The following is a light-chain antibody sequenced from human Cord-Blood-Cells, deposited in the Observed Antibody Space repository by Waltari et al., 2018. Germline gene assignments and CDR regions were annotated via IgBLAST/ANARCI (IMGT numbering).Light chain of an antibody. CDR1: QSVSSSY. CDR2: GAS. J-gene: IGKJ1*01. Sequence: EIVLTQSPDNLSLSPGERATLSCRASQSVSSSYLAWYQQKPGQAPRLLIYGASSRATGIPDRFSGSGSGTDFTLTISRLEPEDFAVYYCQQYGSSPRTFGQGTKVEIK. CDR3: QQYGSSPRT. V-gene: IGKV3-20*01.